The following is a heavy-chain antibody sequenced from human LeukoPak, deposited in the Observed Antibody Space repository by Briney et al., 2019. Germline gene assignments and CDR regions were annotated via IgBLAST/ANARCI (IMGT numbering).Heavy chain of an antibody. D-gene: IGHD5-18*01. Sequence: GGSLRLSCTASGFTFGDYALSWFRQAPGKGLEWVGFTASKIHGGIIEYAAPVKGRFTISRDDYRSIAYLEMNSLKTEDTAVYFCSRAGLSEGYSYGSHFDYWGQGTLVTVSS. CDR3: SRAGLSEGYSYGSHFDY. CDR1: GFTFGDYA. V-gene: IGHV3-49*03. CDR2: TASKIHGGII. J-gene: IGHJ4*02.